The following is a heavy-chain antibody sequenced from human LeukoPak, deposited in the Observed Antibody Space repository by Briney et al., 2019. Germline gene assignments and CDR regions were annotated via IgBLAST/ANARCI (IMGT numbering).Heavy chain of an antibody. D-gene: IGHD3-22*01. V-gene: IGHV1-24*01. CDR1: GYTLTELP. CDR2: FDPEDGET. Sequence: ASVKVSCKVSGYTLTELPMHWVRPAPGKGLEWMGGFDPEDGETIYAQKFQGRVTMTEDTSTDTAYMELSSLRSEDTAVYYCATVSYYASSGYSPDCDYWGQGTLVTVSS. CDR3: ATVSYYASSGYSPDCDY. J-gene: IGHJ4*02.